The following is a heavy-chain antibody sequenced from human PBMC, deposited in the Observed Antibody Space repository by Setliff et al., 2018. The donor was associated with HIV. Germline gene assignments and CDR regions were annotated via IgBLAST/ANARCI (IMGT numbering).Heavy chain of an antibody. CDR3: VRGVQSPPHYSYYYMDV. Sequence: GASVKVSCKASRSTFNSHTINWVRQAPGQGLDWMGRIIPILGVANYAQRFQGKVTITADKSTSTAYMELTSLRFDDTAMYYCVRGVQSPPHYSYYYMDVGGEGTMVTVS. CDR2: IIPILGVA. V-gene: IGHV1-69*02. J-gene: IGHJ6*03. D-gene: IGHD3-3*01. CDR1: RSTFNSHT.